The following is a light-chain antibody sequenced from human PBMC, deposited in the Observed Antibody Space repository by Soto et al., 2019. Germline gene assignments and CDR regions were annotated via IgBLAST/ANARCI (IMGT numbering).Light chain of an antibody. Sequence: EIVMTQSPATLSVSPGERATLFCRASQTVNNNLAWYQRKPGHAPRLLIYGASARATGIPARFSGSGSGTEFTLTISSLQSEDFAVYYCQQYNNWPLTFGGGTKVEIK. CDR2: GAS. CDR3: QQYNNWPLT. J-gene: IGKJ4*01. CDR1: QTVNNN. V-gene: IGKV3-15*01.